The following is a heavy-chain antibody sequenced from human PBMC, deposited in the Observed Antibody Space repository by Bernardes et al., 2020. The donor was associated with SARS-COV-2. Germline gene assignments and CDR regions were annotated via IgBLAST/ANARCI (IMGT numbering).Heavy chain of an antibody. D-gene: IGHD2-2*01. CDR1: GFTFSNAW. J-gene: IGHJ4*02. CDR2: ITSETDGGTT. CDR3: TTMVGTYLSNSRRYVETY. V-gene: IGHV3-15*01. Sequence: GGSLRLSCAASGFTFSNAWMRWVRQAPGKGLEWVGRITSETDGGTTDFAAPVKGRFTISRDDSKNTLYLQMNSLKTEDTAVYYCTTMVGTYLSNSRRYVETYWGQGTLVTVSS.